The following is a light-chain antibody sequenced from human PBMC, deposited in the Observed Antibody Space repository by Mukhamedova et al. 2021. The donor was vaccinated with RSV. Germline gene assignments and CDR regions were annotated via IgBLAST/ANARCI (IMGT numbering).Light chain of an antibody. CDR2: SAS. V-gene: IGKV1-12*01. Sequence: VPKLLISSASTLESGVPSRFGGSGSGTDFFLTISRLQPEDFATYFCQQTYSAPFTFGPGTKVDIK. J-gene: IGKJ3*01. CDR3: QQTYSAPFT.